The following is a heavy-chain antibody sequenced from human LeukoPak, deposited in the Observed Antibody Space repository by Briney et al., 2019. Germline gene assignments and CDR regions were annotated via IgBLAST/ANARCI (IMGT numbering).Heavy chain of an antibody. CDR1: GGSISGYY. V-gene: IGHV4-59*12. CDR3: ARGPASRRYYYYYMDV. CDR2: IYSSGST. J-gene: IGHJ6*03. Sequence: SETLSLTCTVSGGSISGYYWSWIRQPPGKGLEWIGYIYSSGSTNYNPSLKSRVTISVDTSKNQFSLKLSSVTAADTAVYYCARGPASRRYYYYYMDVWGKGTTVTVSS.